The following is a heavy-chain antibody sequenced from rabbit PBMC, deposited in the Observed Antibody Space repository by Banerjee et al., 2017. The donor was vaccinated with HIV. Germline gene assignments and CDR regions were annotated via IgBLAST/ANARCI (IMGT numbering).Heavy chain of an antibody. J-gene: IGHJ4*01. D-gene: IGHD4-1*01. V-gene: IGHV1S45*01. CDR3: ARDLAGVIGWNFGL. Sequence: QEQVVESGGGLVTLGGSLTLTCTASGIDFSSYYYMCWVRQAPGKGLEWIACIYAGRSGTTYYASWAKGRFTISKTSSTTVTLQMTSLTAADTATYFCARDLAGVIGWNFGLWGPGTLVTVS. CDR1: GIDFSSYYY. CDR2: IYAGRSGTT.